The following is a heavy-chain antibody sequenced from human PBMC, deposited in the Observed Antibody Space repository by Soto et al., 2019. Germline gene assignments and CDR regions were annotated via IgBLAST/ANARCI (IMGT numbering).Heavy chain of an antibody. Sequence: SETLSLTCTVSGGSVSSGSYYWSWIRQPPGKGLEWIGYIYYSGSTNYNPSLKSRVTISVDTSKNQFSLKLSSVTAADTAVYYCARDRSWSDYYYGIDVWGQGTTVTVSS. CDR3: ARDRSWSDYYYGIDV. CDR2: IYYSGST. CDR1: GGSVSSGSYY. J-gene: IGHJ6*02. V-gene: IGHV4-61*01. D-gene: IGHD6-13*01.